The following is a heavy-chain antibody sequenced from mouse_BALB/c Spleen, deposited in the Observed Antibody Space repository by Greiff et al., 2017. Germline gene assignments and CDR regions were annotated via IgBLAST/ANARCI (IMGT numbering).Heavy chain of an antibody. Sequence: DVMLVESGGGLVQPGGSRKLSCAASGFTFSSFGMHWVRQAPEKGLEWVAYISSGSSTIYYADTVKGRFTISRDNPKNTLFLQMTSLRSEDTAMYYCARGYDYDYFDYWGQGTTLTVSS. D-gene: IGHD2-4*01. V-gene: IGHV5-17*02. CDR3: ARGYDYDYFDY. CDR2: ISSGSSTI. CDR1: GFTFSSFG. J-gene: IGHJ2*01.